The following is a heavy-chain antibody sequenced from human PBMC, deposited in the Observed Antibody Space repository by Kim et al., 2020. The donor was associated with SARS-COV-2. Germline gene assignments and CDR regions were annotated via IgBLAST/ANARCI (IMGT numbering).Heavy chain of an antibody. CDR2: TRNRAGSCMT. V-gene: IGHV3-72*01. CDR1: GFILRDYC. D-gene: IGHD3-16*01. J-gene: IGHJ4*02. Sequence: GGSLRLSCAASGFILRDYCMDWVRQAPGKGLEWVGRTRNRAGSCMTDYAASVKGRFLISRDHSQNLVYLQMNSLKTEDTAIYYCVREGAGLDAWGPGTRVTVSS. CDR3: VREGAGLDA.